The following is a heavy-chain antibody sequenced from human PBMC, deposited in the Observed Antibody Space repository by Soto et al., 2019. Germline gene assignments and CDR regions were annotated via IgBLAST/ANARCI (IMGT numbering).Heavy chain of an antibody. Sequence: PGASQKISYQGCGYIFANYWIGWVRQINGKGLEWMGIIYPGDSDIRYSPSFQGQVTISADKSINTAYLQWSSLKASDTAMYYCARHGIAGPYYFYYMDVWGKGTTVTVSS. CDR3: ARHGIAGPYYFYYMDV. D-gene: IGHD1-20*01. V-gene: IGHV5-51*01. CDR2: IYPGDSDI. J-gene: IGHJ6*03. CDR1: GYIFANYW.